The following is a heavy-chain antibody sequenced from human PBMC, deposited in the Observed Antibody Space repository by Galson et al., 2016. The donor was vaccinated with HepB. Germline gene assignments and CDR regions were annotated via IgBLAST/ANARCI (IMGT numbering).Heavy chain of an antibody. CDR2: IYSGGST. Sequence: SLRLSCAASGFTVSHNYMNWVRQAPGKGLEWVSLIYSGGSTYYANSVKGRFTISRGNSKNTLYLQMNSLRVEDTAVYYCARDGDGRGVWGRGTTVTVSS. CDR3: ARDGDGRGV. CDR1: GFTVSHNY. V-gene: IGHV3-53*01. J-gene: IGHJ6*04. D-gene: IGHD3-10*02.